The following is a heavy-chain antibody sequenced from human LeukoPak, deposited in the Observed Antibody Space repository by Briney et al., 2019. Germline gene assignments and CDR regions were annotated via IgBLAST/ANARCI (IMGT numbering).Heavy chain of an antibody. J-gene: IGHJ6*02. Sequence: GGSLRLSCAASGFTFSTYWMHWVRQAPGKGLVWVSRINGDGGSRNYADSVKGRFTISRDNAKNSLYLQMNSLRAEDTAVYYCARDWGYYYYYGMDVWGQGTTVTVSS. CDR3: ARDWGYYYYYGMDV. CDR1: GFTFSTYW. D-gene: IGHD3-16*01. V-gene: IGHV3-74*01. CDR2: INGDGGSR.